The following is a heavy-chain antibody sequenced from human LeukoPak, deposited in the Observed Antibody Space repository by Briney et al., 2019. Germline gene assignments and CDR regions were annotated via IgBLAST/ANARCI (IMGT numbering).Heavy chain of an antibody. D-gene: IGHD3-10*02. CDR1: GFTFSSYW. CDR2: IKQDGGEK. Sequence: GGSLRLSCVASGFTFSSYWMSWVRQAPGKGLEWVANIKQDGGEKYYADSVKGRFTISRDNAKNSQYLQMNSLRAEDTAVYYCAELGVTMIGGVWGKGTTVTISS. J-gene: IGHJ6*04. V-gene: IGHV3-7*01. CDR3: AELGVTMIGGV.